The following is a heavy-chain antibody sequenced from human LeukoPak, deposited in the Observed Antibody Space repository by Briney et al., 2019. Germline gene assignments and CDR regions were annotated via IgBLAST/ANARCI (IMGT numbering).Heavy chain of an antibody. V-gene: IGHV3-23*01. CDR1: GFTFSSSA. CDR3: AAQWLVLGAFDI. Sequence: GGSLRLSCAASGFTFSSSAMSWVRQAPGKGLEWVSAISNNGGYTYYADSVKGRFTISRDNSKNTLYLQMNSLRAEDTAVYYCAAQWLVLGAFDIWGQGTMVTVSS. J-gene: IGHJ3*02. D-gene: IGHD6-19*01. CDR2: ISNNGGYT.